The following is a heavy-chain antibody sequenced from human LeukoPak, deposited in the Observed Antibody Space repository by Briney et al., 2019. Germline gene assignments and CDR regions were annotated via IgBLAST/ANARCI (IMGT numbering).Heavy chain of an antibody. J-gene: IGHJ5*02. Sequence: SETLSLTCTVSGGSISSSSYYWGWIRQPPGKGLEWIGSIYYSGSTYYNPSLKSRVTISVDTSKNQFSLKLSSVTAADTAVYYCARGSNTYNWFDPWGQGTLVTVSS. CDR2: IYYSGST. V-gene: IGHV4-39*07. CDR1: GGSISSSSYY. CDR3: ARGSNTYNWFDP. D-gene: IGHD2-2*01.